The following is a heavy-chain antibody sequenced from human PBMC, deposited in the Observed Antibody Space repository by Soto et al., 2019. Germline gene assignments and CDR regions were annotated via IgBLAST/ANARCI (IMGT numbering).Heavy chain of an antibody. J-gene: IGHJ6*02. CDR1: GGSISSGDYY. CDR3: ARDQRVLRFLEWSRAGMDV. CDR2: IYYSGST. D-gene: IGHD3-3*01. Sequence: SETLSLTCTVSGGSISSGDYYWSWIRQPPGKGLEWIGYIYYSGSTYYNPSLKSRVTISVDTSKNQFSLKLSSVTAADTAVYYCARDQRVLRFLEWSRAGMDVWGQGTTVTSP. V-gene: IGHV4-30-4*01.